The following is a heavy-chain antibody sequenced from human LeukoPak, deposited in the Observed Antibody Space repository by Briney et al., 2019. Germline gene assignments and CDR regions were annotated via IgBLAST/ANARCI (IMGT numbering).Heavy chain of an antibody. D-gene: IGHD5-18*01. CDR1: GGSFSGYY. J-gene: IGHJ4*02. CDR2: IYYSGST. V-gene: IGHV4-59*08. Sequence: KPSETLSLTCAVYGGSFSGYYWSWIRQPPGKGLEWIGYIYYSGSTNYNPSLKSRVTISVDTSKNQFSLKLSSVTAADTAVYYCARHLHYSYGQYYFDYWGQGTLVTVSS. CDR3: ARHLHYSYGQYYFDY.